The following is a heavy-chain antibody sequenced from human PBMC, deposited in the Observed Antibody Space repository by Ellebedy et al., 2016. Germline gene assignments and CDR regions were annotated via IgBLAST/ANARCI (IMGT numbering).Heavy chain of an antibody. CDR1: GFTFSSYA. J-gene: IGHJ4*02. D-gene: IGHD3-22*01. CDR3: AKSSLYYDSSGYDY. CDR2: ISGSGGST. V-gene: IGHV3-23*01. Sequence: GGSLRLSXAASGFTFSSYAMSWVRQAPGKGLEWVSAISGSGGSTYYADSVKGRFTISRDNSKNTLYLQMNSLRAEDTAVYYCAKSSLYYDSSGYDYWGQGTLVTVSS.